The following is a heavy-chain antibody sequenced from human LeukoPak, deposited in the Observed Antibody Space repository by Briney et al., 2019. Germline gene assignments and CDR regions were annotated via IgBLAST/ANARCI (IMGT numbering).Heavy chain of an antibody. D-gene: IGHD3-10*01. J-gene: IGHJ4*02. CDR3: ARDSGYYFDY. CDR1: GYTFTKYG. V-gene: IGHV1-18*01. Sequence: ASVKVSCKASGYTFTKYGITWVRQAPGQGLEWMGWISTYNGNTNYAQKLQGRVTMTTDTSTSTAYMELRSLRSDDTAVYYCARDSGYYFDYWGQGTLVTVSS. CDR2: ISTYNGNT.